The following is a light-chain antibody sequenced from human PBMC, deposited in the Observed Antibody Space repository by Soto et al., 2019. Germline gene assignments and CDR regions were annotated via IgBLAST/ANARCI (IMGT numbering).Light chain of an antibody. CDR3: HQYHNWPPVR. V-gene: IGKV3-15*01. CDR1: QSVSNH. J-gene: IGKJ5*01. CDR2: GAS. Sequence: EIVMTQSPVTLSVSPGERATLSCRASQSVSNHLACYQQKPGQAPRLLMYGASTRATGIPARFSGSGSGTECTLTISSLQSEDFAVYYGHQYHNWPPVRFGQGTRLQIK.